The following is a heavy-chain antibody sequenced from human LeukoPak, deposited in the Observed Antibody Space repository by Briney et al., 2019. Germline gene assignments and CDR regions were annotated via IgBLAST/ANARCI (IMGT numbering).Heavy chain of an antibody. CDR3: ATDFGDSSGWYRF. CDR1: GASINSGSYY. Sequence: NPSQTLSLTCTVSGASINSGSYYWSWIRQPAGKGLEFIGHFYSSGSTNYNPSLKSRVSISVDTSKNQFSLEVTSVTAADTAVYYCATDFGDSSGWYRFWGQGTLVAVSS. CDR2: FYSSGST. J-gene: IGHJ4*02. D-gene: IGHD6-19*01. V-gene: IGHV4-61*09.